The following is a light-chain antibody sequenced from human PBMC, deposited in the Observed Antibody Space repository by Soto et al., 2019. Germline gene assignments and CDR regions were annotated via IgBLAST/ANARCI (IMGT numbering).Light chain of an antibody. CDR3: CSYAGSYTHV. J-gene: IGLJ1*01. CDR2: DVI. V-gene: IGLV2-11*01. Sequence: QSVLTQPPSASGSPGQSVTISCTGTSSDVGGYNYVSWYQQHPGKAPKLMIYDVIKRPSGVPDRFSGSKSGNTASLTIYGLQAEDEADYYCCSYAGSYTHVFGTGTKVTVL. CDR1: SSDVGGYNY.